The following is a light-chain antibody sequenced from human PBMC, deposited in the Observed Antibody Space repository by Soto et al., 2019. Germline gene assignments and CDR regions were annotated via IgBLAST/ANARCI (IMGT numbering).Light chain of an antibody. J-gene: IGLJ1*01. CDR2: DVR. Sequence: QSVLTQPASVSGSPGQSITISCTGTSSDVGGYNYVSWYQQHPGKAPKLMIYDVRNRASGASNRFSGSKSGNTASLTISGLQAEDEADYYCTSYTSSSTLYVFGTGTKVPV. CDR3: TSYTSSSTLYV. CDR1: SSDVGGYNY. V-gene: IGLV2-14*01.